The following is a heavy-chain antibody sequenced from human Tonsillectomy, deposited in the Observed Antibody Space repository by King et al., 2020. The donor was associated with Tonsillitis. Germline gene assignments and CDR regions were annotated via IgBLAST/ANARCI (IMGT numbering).Heavy chain of an antibody. CDR2: ISSSSSAI. J-gene: IGHJ4*02. Sequence: VQLVESGGGLVQPGGSLRLSCAASGFTFSSYSMNWVRQAPGKGLEWVSYISSSSSAIYYADSVKGRFTISRDNSKNSLYLQMNSLRDEDTAVYYCARGWGCSGGSCYEDYWGQGTLVTVSS. D-gene: IGHD2-15*01. CDR3: ARGWGCSGGSCYEDY. CDR1: GFTFSSYS. V-gene: IGHV3-48*02.